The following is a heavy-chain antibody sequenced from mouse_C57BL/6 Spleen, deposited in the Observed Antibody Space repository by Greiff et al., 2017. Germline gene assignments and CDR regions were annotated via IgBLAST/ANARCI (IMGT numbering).Heavy chain of an antibody. J-gene: IGHJ3*01. CDR1: GFTFSSYG. V-gene: IGHV5-6*01. CDR3: ARHGPFAY. CDR2: ISSGGSYT. Sequence: EVQLVESGGDLVKPGGSLNLSCAASGFTFSSYGMSWVRQTPDKRLEWVATISSGGSYTYYPDSVKGRFTISRDNAKNTLYLQMSSLKSADTAMYDCARHGPFAYWGQGTLVTVSA.